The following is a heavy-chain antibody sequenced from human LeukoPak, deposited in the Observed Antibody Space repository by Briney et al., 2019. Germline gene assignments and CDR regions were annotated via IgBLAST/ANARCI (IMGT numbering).Heavy chain of an antibody. J-gene: IGHJ4*02. CDR1: GFAFSSYW. CDR2: IKQDGSEK. Sequence: GGSLRLSCAASGFAFSSYWMSWVRQAPGKGLEWVASIKQDGSEKYYVDSVKGRFTISRHNAKKTVYLQMNSLKADDTAVYYCARSRWSGYVDRWGQGTLVTVSS. CDR3: ARSRWSGYVDR. D-gene: IGHD3-3*01. V-gene: IGHV3-7*01.